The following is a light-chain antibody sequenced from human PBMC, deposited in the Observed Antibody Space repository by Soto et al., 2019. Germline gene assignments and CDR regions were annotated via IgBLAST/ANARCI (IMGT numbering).Light chain of an antibody. V-gene: IGKV3-15*01. CDR1: QGVATY. Sequence: DILMTQSPAPLSVSPGERVTISCRATQGVATYFAWYQQISGKSPRLLIYDVSTVATGVPARFSGTGSETDFTLTISCLQSEDFGVYFCQQYYNWPLTFGQGTRLEIK. CDR2: DVS. CDR3: QQYYNWPLT. J-gene: IGKJ5*01.